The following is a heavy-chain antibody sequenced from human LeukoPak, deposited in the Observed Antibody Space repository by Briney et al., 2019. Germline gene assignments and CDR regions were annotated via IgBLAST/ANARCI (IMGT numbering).Heavy chain of an antibody. CDR1: GYTFTSYG. CDR3: AKADSRDADYYYYGMDV. J-gene: IGHJ6*02. CDR2: ISAYNGNT. V-gene: IGHV1-18*01. Sequence: GASVKVSCKASGYTFTSYGISWVRQAPGQGLEWMGWISAYNGNTNYAQKLQGRVTMTTDTSTSTAYMELRSLRSDDTAVYYCAKADSRDADYYYYGMDVWGQGTTVTVSS.